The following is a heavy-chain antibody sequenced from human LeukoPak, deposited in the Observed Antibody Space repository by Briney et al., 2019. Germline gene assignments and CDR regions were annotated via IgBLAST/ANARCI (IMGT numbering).Heavy chain of an antibody. V-gene: IGHV4-31*03. J-gene: IGHJ5*02. CDR3: ARGQVQLERPSNNWFDP. CDR1: RASISSGGYY. Sequence: PSQTLSLTCTVSRASISSGGYYWSWIRQHPGKGLEWIGYIYYSGSTYYNPSLKSRVTISVDTSKNQFSLKLSSVTAADTAVYYCARGQVQLERPSNNWFDPWGQGTLVTVSS. D-gene: IGHD1-1*01. CDR2: IYYSGST.